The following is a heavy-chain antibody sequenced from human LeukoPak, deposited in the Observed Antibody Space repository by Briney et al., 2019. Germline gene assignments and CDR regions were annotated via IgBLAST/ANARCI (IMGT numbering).Heavy chain of an antibody. D-gene: IGHD3-22*01. Sequence: ASVKVSCKASGYTFTGYYMHWVRQAPGQGLEWMGWINPNSGGTNYAQKFQGRVTMTRDTSLITAYMELSRLRPDDTAVYYCARGFYDSSDDAFDIWGQGTMVTVSS. CDR1: GYTFTGYY. CDR3: ARGFYDSSDDAFDI. J-gene: IGHJ3*02. CDR2: INPNSGGT. V-gene: IGHV1-2*02.